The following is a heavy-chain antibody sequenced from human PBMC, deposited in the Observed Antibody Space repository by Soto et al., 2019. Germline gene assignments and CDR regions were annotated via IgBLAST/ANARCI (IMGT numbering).Heavy chain of an antibody. J-gene: IGHJ6*02. D-gene: IGHD3-10*01. Sequence: EVQLLESGGGLVQPGGSLRLSCAASGFTFSSYVMNWVRQAPGKGLEWVSGISGSGSNTYYADPVKGRFTISRDNSNDTLYLQMNSLRAEDTAVYYCAHACYSGSSYYGIDVWGRGTTVTVSS. CDR2: ISGSGSNT. V-gene: IGHV3-23*01. CDR3: AHACYSGSSYYGIDV. CDR1: GFTFSSYV.